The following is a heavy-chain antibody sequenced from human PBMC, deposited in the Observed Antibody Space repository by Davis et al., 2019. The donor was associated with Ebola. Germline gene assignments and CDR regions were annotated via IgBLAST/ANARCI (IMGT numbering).Heavy chain of an antibody. Sequence: SVKVSCKASGFTFTSSAMQWVRQARGQRLEWIGWIVVGSGNTNYAQKFQERVTITRDMSTSTAYMELSSLRSEDTAVYYCAAVGIGTMIGGYWGQGTLVTVSS. CDR2: IVVGSGNT. J-gene: IGHJ4*02. V-gene: IGHV1-58*02. CDR1: GFTFTSSA. D-gene: IGHD3-22*01. CDR3: AAVGIGTMIGGY.